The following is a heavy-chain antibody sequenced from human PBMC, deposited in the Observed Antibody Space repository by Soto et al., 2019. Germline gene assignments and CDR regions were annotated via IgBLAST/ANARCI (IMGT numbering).Heavy chain of an antibody. J-gene: IGHJ4*02. CDR3: AREGHLSGGSRSFFDY. CDR1: GFTLSSYA. CDR2: ISYDGSTK. D-gene: IGHD2-15*01. V-gene: IGHV3-30-3*01. Sequence: PGGSLRLSCAASGFTLSSYAMHWVRQAPGKGLEWVAVISYDGSTKSYADSVKGRFTISRDNSKNTLYLQMTSLRAEDTAVYYCAREGHLSGGSRSFFDYWGQGTLVTVSS.